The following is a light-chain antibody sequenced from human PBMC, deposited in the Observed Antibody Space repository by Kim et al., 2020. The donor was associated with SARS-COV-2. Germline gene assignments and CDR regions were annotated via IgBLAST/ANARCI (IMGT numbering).Light chain of an antibody. Sequence: QSITISCTGTSSDVGAYNYVSWYQQHPGKAPKLMIFDVNQRPSGLSDRFSGSKSGNTASLTISGLQAEDEADYYCISYASTRSYVFGTGTKVTVL. J-gene: IGLJ1*01. CDR3: ISYASTRSYV. V-gene: IGLV2-14*04. CDR2: DVN. CDR1: SSDVGAYNY.